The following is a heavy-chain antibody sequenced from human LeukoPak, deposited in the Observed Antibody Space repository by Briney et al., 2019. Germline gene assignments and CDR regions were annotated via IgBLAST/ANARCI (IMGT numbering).Heavy chain of an antibody. CDR1: GFTFSSYS. CDR2: ISSSSSTL. Sequence: PGGSLRLSCAASGFTFSSYSMNWVRQAPGKGLEWVSYISSSSSTLYYADSVKGRFTISRDNAKNSLYLQMNCLRAEDTAVYYCARDACLVGACGYAFDIWGQGTMVTVSS. J-gene: IGHJ3*02. D-gene: IGHD1-26*01. V-gene: IGHV3-48*01. CDR3: ARDACLVGACGYAFDI.